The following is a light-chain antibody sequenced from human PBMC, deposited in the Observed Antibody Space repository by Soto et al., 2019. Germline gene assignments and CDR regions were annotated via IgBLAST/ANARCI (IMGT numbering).Light chain of an antibody. Sequence: EIVLTQSPATLSLSPGERATLSCRASQGVSYYLAWYQQKPGQAPRLLIYDASNRATGIPARFSGSGSGTDFTLTISSLEPEDFAVYYCQQRSNWPPRFTYGPGTKVDI. CDR2: DAS. CDR3: QQRSNWPPRFT. V-gene: IGKV3-11*01. CDR1: QGVSYY. J-gene: IGKJ3*01.